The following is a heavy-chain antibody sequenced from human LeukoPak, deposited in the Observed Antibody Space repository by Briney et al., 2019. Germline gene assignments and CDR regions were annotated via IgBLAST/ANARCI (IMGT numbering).Heavy chain of an antibody. D-gene: IGHD2-2*01. Sequence: HPGGSLRLSCAASGFTFSSYAMHWVRQAPGKGLEWVAVISYDGSNKYYADSVKGRFTISRDNSKNTLYLQMNSLRAEDTAVYYCARGGYCSSTSCYLNDYWGQGTLVTVPS. V-gene: IGHV3-30-3*01. CDR3: ARGGYCSSTSCYLNDY. CDR1: GFTFSSYA. J-gene: IGHJ4*02. CDR2: ISYDGSNK.